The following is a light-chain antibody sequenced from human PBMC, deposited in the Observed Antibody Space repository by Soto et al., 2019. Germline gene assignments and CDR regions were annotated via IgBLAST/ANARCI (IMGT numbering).Light chain of an antibody. J-gene: IGKJ3*01. CDR2: LGS. CDR1: QSLLHSDGYTY. V-gene: IGKV2-28*01. Sequence: DIVMTQSPPSLSVTPGEPASISCRSSQSLLHSDGYTYVDWYVQRPGQSPQLLIYLGSNRASGVPDGLSGSGSGTDFTLKISKVESEDVGIYYCMQVLHTPFSFGPGTKVDFK. CDR3: MQVLHTPFS.